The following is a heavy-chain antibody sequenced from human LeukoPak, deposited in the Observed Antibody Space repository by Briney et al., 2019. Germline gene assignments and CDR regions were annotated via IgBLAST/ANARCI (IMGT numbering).Heavy chain of an antibody. V-gene: IGHV5-51*01. Sequence: GESLKISCKASGYTFTSYWIAWVRQMPGKGLEWMGIIYPGDSDTGYSPSFQSQVTISADKSSNTASLQWSSLKASDTAMYYCARQRDGYSFDYWGQGTLVTVSS. J-gene: IGHJ4*02. CDR3: ARQRDGYSFDY. D-gene: IGHD5-24*01. CDR2: IYPGDSDT. CDR1: GYTFTSYW.